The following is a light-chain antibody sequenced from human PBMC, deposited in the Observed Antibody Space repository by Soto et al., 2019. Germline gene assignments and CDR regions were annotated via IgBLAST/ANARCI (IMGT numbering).Light chain of an antibody. V-gene: IGKV3D-15*01. Sequence: EIVLTQSPATLSVSPGERVTLSCRASQSVSDNLACYQQKPGQAPRLLIYGASIRATDIPARFSGSGSGTEFSLTISRLQSEDFAVYYCQQYNDWPLTFGGGTKVEIK. CDR1: QSVSDN. CDR3: QQYNDWPLT. CDR2: GAS. J-gene: IGKJ4*01.